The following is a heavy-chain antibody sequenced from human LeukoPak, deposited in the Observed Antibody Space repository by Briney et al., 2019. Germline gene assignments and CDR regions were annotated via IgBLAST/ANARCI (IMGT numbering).Heavy chain of an antibody. CDR2: IYYSGST. CDR1: GGSISSGGYY. V-gene: IGHV4-31*03. D-gene: IGHD3-10*01. Sequence: SETLSLTCTVSGGSISSGGYYWSWVRQHPGKGLEWIVYIYYSGSTYYNPSLKSRVTISVDTSKNQFSLKLSSVTAADTAVYYCARDRQAARGVIALPRSWFDPWGQGTLVTVSS. J-gene: IGHJ5*02. CDR3: ARDRQAARGVIALPRSWFDP.